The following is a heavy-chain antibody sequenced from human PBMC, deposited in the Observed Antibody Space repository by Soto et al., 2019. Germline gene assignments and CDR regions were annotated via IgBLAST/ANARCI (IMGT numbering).Heavy chain of an antibody. V-gene: IGHV3-30-3*01. CDR3: ARGDTVTALGFNYYYYGMDV. CDR1: GFTFSSYA. CDR2: ISYDGSNK. D-gene: IGHD2-21*02. J-gene: IGHJ6*02. Sequence: QVQLVESGGGVVQPGRSLRLSCAASGFTFSSYAMHWVRQASGKGLEWVAVISYDGSNKYYADSVKGRFTISRDNSKNTLYLQMNSLRAEDTAVYYCARGDTVTALGFNYYYYGMDVWGQGTTVTVSS.